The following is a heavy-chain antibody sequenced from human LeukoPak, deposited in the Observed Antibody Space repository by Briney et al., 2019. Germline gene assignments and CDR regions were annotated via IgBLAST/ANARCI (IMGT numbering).Heavy chain of an antibody. V-gene: IGHV3-30*02. CDR1: GINFRSSG. D-gene: IGHD6-13*01. CDR3: AREGGRAVPGRFDQ. Sequence: PGGSLRLSCAASGINFRSSGMHWVRQAPGKGLGWVTFIQNDGSDKYYAASVKGRFTTSRDNSKNTVYLHMASLRADDTALYYCAREGGRAVPGRFDQWGQGTLVTVSS. CDR2: IQNDGSDK. J-gene: IGHJ4*02.